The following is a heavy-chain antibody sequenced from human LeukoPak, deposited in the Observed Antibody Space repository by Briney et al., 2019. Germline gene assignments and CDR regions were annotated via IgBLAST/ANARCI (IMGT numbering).Heavy chain of an antibody. D-gene: IGHD5-18*01. Sequence: PGGSLRLSCAASGFTFSSYSMNWVRQAPGKGREWVSSITSSSSYIYYADSVKGRFTISRDHAKNSLYLQMNSLRAEDTAVYYCARDQSYTYAFDYWGQGTLVTVSS. J-gene: IGHJ4*02. CDR3: ARDQSYTYAFDY. V-gene: IGHV3-21*01. CDR1: GFTFSSYS. CDR2: ITSSSSYI.